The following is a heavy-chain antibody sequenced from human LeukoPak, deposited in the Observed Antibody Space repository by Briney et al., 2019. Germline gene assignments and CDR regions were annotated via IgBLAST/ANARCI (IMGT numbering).Heavy chain of an antibody. Sequence: GESLKISCKGSGYRFTSYWIGWVRQMPGKGLEWMGIIYPGDSDTRYSPSFQGQVTISADKSISTAYLQWSSLKASDTAMYYCARQQPGYSSSWFPDYWGQGTLVTVSS. CDR1: GYRFTSYW. D-gene: IGHD6-13*01. CDR3: ARQQPGYSSSWFPDY. V-gene: IGHV5-51*01. J-gene: IGHJ4*02. CDR2: IYPGDSDT.